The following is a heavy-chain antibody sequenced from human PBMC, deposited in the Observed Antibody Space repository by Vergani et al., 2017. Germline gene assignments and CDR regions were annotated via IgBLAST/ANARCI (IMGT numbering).Heavy chain of an antibody. Sequence: QVQLVPSGSELKKPGASVKVSCKASGYTFTSYAINWVRQAPGQGLEWMGWINTNTGNPTYAQGFTGRFVFSLDTSVSTAYLQISSLKAEDTAIYYCARGAYDSSGYFPYYFDYWGQGTLVTVSS. J-gene: IGHJ4*02. D-gene: IGHD3-22*01. CDR3: ARGAYDSSGYFPYYFDY. V-gene: IGHV7-4-1*02. CDR2: INTNTGNP. CDR1: GYTFTSYA.